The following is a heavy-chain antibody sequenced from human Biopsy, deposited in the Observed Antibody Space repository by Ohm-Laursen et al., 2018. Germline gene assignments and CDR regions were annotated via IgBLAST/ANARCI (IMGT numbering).Heavy chain of an antibody. CDR2: ISGSGAYT. CDR1: GFNFASYA. V-gene: IGHV3-23*01. CDR3: AKDRWERNLYYGGGVDV. Sequence: SLRLSCAASGFNFASYAMTWVRQAPGRGLECVSVISGSGAYTYYADSVKGRFTISRDNPKNTLYLQMNSLRAEDTALYYCAKDRWERNLYYGGGVDVWGQGTTVTVSS. D-gene: IGHD4-23*01. J-gene: IGHJ6*02.